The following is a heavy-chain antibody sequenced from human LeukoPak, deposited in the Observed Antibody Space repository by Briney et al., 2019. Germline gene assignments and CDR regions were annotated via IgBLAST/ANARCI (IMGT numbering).Heavy chain of an antibody. D-gene: IGHD6-13*01. Sequence: QPGRSLRLSCAASGFTFSSYGMHWARQAPGKGLEWVAVISYDGSNKYYADSVKGRFTISRDNSKNTLYLQMNSLRAEDTAVYYCAKPAAAAAGTYFDYWGQGTLVTVSS. CDR3: AKPAAAAAGTYFDY. CDR1: GFTFSSYG. V-gene: IGHV3-30*18. CDR2: ISYDGSNK. J-gene: IGHJ4*02.